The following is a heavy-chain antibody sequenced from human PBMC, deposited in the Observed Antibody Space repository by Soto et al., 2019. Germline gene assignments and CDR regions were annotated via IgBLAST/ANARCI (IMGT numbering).Heavy chain of an antibody. Sequence: SETLSLTCSVSGGSISGSYWSWIRQSPGEGLEWLGYVYYTGSTNYSPSLRSRVSISVDTSKNEFSLRLSSVTAADTAVYFCARSVAAPGAHIDYWGQGTQVTAPQ. CDR2: VYYTGST. V-gene: IGHV4-59*01. D-gene: IGHD6-13*01. J-gene: IGHJ4*02. CDR3: ARSVAAPGAHIDY. CDR1: GGSISGSY.